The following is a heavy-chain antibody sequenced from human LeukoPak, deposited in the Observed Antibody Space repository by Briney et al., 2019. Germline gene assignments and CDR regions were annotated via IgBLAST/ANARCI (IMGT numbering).Heavy chain of an antibody. CDR2: IKQDGSEK. J-gene: IGHJ4*02. CDR3: ARGAGSSGWDYFDY. Sequence: GGSLRLSCAASGFTFSSYWMSWVRQAPGKGLEWVANIKQDGSEKYYVDSVKGRFTISRDNAKNSLYLQMNSLRAEDTAVYYCARGAGSSGWDYFDYWGQGTLVTVSS. V-gene: IGHV3-7*01. D-gene: IGHD6-19*01. CDR1: GFTFSSYW.